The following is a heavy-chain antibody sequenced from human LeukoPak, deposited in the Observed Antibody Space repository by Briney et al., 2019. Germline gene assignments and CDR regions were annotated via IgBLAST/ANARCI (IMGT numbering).Heavy chain of an antibody. D-gene: IGHD2-15*01. V-gene: IGHV3-53*01. CDR3: ARGFCSGGTCSGF. CDR2: ICSGAST. CDR1: GFTVSSNY. Sequence: GGSLRLSCAASGFTVSSNYMTWVRQAPGKGLEWVSFICSGASTDYADFVKGRFTSPTDNSKNTMYHQMNRQRADDTAMYYSARGFCSGGTCSGFWGEGTLVTVAS. J-gene: IGHJ4*02.